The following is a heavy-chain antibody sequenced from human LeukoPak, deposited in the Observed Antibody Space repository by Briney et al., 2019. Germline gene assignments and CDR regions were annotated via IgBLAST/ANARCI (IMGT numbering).Heavy chain of an antibody. V-gene: IGHV3-30*02. CDR2: IRYDGSNK. J-gene: IGHJ4*02. D-gene: IGHD3-9*01. Sequence: GGSLRLSCAASGFIFSNYAMHWVRQAPGKGLEWVAFIRYDGSNKYYADSVKGRFTISRDNSKNTLYLQMNSLRAEDTAVYYCAKDRHDILTGYLDYWGQGTLVTVSS. CDR1: GFIFSNYA. CDR3: AKDRHDILTGYLDY.